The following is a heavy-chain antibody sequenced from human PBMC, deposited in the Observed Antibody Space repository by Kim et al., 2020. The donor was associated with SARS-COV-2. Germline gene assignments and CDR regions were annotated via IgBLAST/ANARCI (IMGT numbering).Heavy chain of an antibody. CDR2: INGDGTTT. V-gene: IGHV3-74*01. D-gene: IGHD1-26*01. Sequence: GGSLRLSCAASGFTFSTYCMHWVRQTPGKGLLWVSRINGDGTTTTYADSVKGRITISRDNAENTLYLQVNSLRAEDTAVYYCASGGSYNNSPDYWGQGTLVTVSS. CDR3: ASGGSYNNSPDY. CDR1: GFTFSTYC. J-gene: IGHJ4*02.